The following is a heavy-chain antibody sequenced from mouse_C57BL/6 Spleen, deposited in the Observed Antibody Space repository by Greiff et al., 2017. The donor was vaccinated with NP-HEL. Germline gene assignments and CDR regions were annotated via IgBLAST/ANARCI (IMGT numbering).Heavy chain of an antibody. Sequence: VQRVESGAELVKPGASVKLSCKASGYTFTSYWMHWVKQRPGRGLEWIGRIDPNSGGTKYNEKFKSKATLTVDKPSSTAYMQLSSLTSEDSAVYYCARLGTLYSHWYFDVWGTGTTVTVSS. J-gene: IGHJ1*03. CDR2: IDPNSGGT. CDR3: ARLGTLYSHWYFDV. D-gene: IGHD2-12*01. CDR1: GYTFTSYW. V-gene: IGHV1-72*01.